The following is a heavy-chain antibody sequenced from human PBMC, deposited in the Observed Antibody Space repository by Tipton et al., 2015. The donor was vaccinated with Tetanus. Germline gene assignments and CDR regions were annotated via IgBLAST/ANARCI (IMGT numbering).Heavy chain of an antibody. J-gene: IGHJ4*02. CDR3: ARDINYASDY. V-gene: IGHV4-34*01. CDR1: GGSFRGCS. Sequence: TLSLTCAVSGGSFRGCSWSWVRQPPGKGLEWIGEINHSGKPTYNPSLKSRVTMSLDTSNHPFSLSLSSVTAADTAVYYCARDINYASDYWGQGTLVTVSS. D-gene: IGHD4-11*01. CDR2: INHSGKP.